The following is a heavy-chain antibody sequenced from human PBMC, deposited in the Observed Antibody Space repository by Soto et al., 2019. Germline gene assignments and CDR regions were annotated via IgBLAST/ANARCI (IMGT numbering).Heavy chain of an antibody. V-gene: IGHV3-33*01. Sequence: GGSLRLSCTTSGFSFSSHGMHWVRQAPGKGLEWVAVIWYDGSNKYYADSVKDRFIISRDNSKNTLYLQMNSLRAEDTAVYYCARDAISSRPGWFGPWGEGTLVTVSS. J-gene: IGHJ5*02. CDR2: IWYDGSNK. CDR3: ARDAISSRPGWFGP. CDR1: GFSFSSHG. D-gene: IGHD2-2*02.